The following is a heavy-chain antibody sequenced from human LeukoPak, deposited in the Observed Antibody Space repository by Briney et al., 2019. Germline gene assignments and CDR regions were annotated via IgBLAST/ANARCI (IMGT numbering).Heavy chain of an antibody. CDR3: ARDFPDIVVVPAAISLYYYYYMDV. J-gene: IGHJ6*03. CDR2: ISAYNGNT. Sequence: GASVKVSCKAPGYTFTSYGISWVRQAPGQGLEWMGWISAYNGNTNYAQKLQGRVTMTTDTSTSTAYMELRGLRSDDTAVYYCARDFPDIVVVPAAISLYYYYYMDVWGKGTTVTVSS. CDR1: GYTFTSYG. D-gene: IGHD2-2*02. V-gene: IGHV1-18*01.